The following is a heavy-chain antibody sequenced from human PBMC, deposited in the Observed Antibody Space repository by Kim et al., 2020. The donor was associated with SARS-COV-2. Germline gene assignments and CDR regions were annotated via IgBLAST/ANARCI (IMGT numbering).Heavy chain of an antibody. D-gene: IGHD6-6*01. CDR2: ISYDGSNK. V-gene: IGHV3-30*18. CDR1: GFTFSSYG. J-gene: IGHJ6*01. Sequence: GGSLRLSCAASGFTFSSYGMHWVRQAPGKGLEWVAVISYDGSNKYYADSVKGRFTISRDNSKNTLYLQMNSLRAEDTAVYYCAKSLYSSSSWFDYYYYYG. CDR3: AKSLYSSSSWFDYYYYYG.